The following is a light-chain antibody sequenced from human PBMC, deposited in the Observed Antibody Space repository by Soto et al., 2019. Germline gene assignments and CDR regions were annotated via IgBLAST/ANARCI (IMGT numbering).Light chain of an antibody. J-gene: IGKJ1*01. CDR1: QSISEF. Sequence: VVLTQSPATLSLSPGERATLSCMASQSISEFLAWYQQKPGQAPRLLIYDASTRATGIPARFSGSGSGTEFTLTISSLQSADFAVYYCQQYNDNWPTFGQGTKVDIK. CDR2: DAS. V-gene: IGKV3-15*01. CDR3: QQYNDNWPT.